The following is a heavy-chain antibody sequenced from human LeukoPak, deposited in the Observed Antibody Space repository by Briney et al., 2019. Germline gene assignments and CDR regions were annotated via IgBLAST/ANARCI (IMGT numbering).Heavy chain of an antibody. CDR2: ISYDGSNK. J-gene: IGHJ4*02. D-gene: IGHD3-22*01. Sequence: PGGSLRLSCAASGFTFSSYAMHWVRQAPGKGLEWVAVISYDGSNKYYADSVKGRFTISRDNAKNSLYLQMNSLRAEDTAVYYCARDGPYYYDSSGFDYWGQGTLVTVSS. CDR3: ARDGPYYYDSSGFDY. CDR1: GFTFSSYA. V-gene: IGHV3-30-3*01.